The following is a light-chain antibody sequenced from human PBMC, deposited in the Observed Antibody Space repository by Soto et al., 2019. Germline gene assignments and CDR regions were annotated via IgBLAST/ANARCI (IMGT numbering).Light chain of an antibody. CDR2: SYY. V-gene: IGLV1-44*01. CDR1: SSNIGSNS. CDR3: AAWDDSLSAVV. J-gene: IGLJ2*01. Sequence: QSVLTQPTSASGTPGQRVTISCSGSSSNIGSNSVNWYQQLPGTAPKLLIYSYYQRPSGVPDRFSGSKSGTSASLAISGLQSEDEADYYCAAWDDSLSAVVFGGGTKLTVL.